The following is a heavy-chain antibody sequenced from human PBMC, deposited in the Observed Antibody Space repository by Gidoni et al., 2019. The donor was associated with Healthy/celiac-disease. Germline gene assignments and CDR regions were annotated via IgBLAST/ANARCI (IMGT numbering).Heavy chain of an antibody. CDR2: INPSGGST. CDR3: ASGVVPAAPNDAFDI. V-gene: IGHV1-46*03. CDR1: GYTVTSYY. D-gene: IGHD2-2*01. Sequence: QVQLVQSGAEVKKPGASVKVSCKASGYTVTSYYMHWVRQAPGQGLEWMGIINPSGGSTSYAQKFQGRVTMTRDTSTSTVYMALSSLRSEDTAVYYCASGVVPAAPNDAFDIWGQGTMVTVSS. J-gene: IGHJ3*02.